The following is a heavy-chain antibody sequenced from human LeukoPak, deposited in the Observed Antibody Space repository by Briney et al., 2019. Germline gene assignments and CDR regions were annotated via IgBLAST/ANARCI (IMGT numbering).Heavy chain of an antibody. J-gene: IGHJ5*02. V-gene: IGHV4-34*01. CDR1: GGSFSGYD. D-gene: IGHD2-2*01. CDR3: ARGEGRTRDIVLAPAASNWFDP. Sequence: SETLSLTCAVYGGSFSGYDWSWIRQPPGKGLEWIGEINHSGSTNYNPSLKSRVTISVDTSKNQLSLKLSSVTAADTAVYYCARGEGRTRDIVLAPAASNWFDPWGQGTLVTVSS. CDR2: INHSGST.